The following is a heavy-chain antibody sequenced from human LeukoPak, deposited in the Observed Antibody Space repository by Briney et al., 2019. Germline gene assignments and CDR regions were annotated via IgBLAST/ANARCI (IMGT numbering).Heavy chain of an antibody. Sequence: SETLSLTCAVYGGPFSGYYWSWIRQPPGKGLEWIGEINHSGSTNYNPSLKSRVTISVDTSKNQFSLKLSSVTAADTAVYYCARKDWTDYYYYMDVWGKGTTVTVSS. D-gene: IGHD1-1*01. V-gene: IGHV4-34*01. CDR3: ARKDWTDYYYYMDV. J-gene: IGHJ6*03. CDR1: GGPFSGYY. CDR2: INHSGST.